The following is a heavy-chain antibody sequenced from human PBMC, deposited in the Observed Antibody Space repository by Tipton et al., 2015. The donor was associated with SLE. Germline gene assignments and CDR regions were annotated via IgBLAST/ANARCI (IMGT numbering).Heavy chain of an antibody. CDR2: IYYGGTI. J-gene: IGHJ3*01. CDR3: ARTFYGGGDAFDV. CDR1: VYSISSSHW. Sequence: TLSLTCNVSVYSISSSHWWGWIRQPPGKGLEWIGHIYYGGTIYYNPSLKSRVTMSIDTSKNQFSLKLSSVTDVDTAVYYCARTFYGGGDAFDVWGQGTKVSVSS. V-gene: IGHV4-28*02. D-gene: IGHD4-23*01.